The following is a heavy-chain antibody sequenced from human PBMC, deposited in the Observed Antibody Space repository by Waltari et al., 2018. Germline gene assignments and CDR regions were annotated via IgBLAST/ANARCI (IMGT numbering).Heavy chain of an antibody. V-gene: IGHV4-39*07. CDR3: ARGGGSLGYFDY. CDR2: IYYSGNT. CDR1: GGPLSSSSYS. J-gene: IGHJ4*02. D-gene: IGHD6-25*01. Sequence: QLQVQESGPGLVKPSETLSLTCTVSGGPLSSSSYSWGRIHQPPGKGLEWIGSIYYSGNTYYNPSLKSRVTISVDTSKNQFSLKLSSLTAADTAVYYCARGGGSLGYFDYWGQGTLVTVSS.